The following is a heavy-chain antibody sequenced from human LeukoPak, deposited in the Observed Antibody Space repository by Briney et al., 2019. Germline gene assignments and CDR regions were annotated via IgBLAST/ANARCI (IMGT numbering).Heavy chain of an antibody. J-gene: IGHJ4*02. CDR1: GGSISSYY. D-gene: IGHD3/OR15-3a*01. CDR3: ARDRTIGLGEYYFDY. CDR2: IYYSGST. Sequence: SETLSLTCTVSGGSISSYYWSWIRQPPGKGLEWIGYIYYSGSTNYNPSLKSRVTISVDTSKNQFSLKLSSVTAADTAVYYCARDRTIGLGEYYFDYWGQGTLVTVSS. V-gene: IGHV4-59*01.